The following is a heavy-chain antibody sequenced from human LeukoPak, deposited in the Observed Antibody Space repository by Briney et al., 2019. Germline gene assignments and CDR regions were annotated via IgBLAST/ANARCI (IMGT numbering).Heavy chain of an antibody. V-gene: IGHV4-59*08. Sequence: PSETLSLTRTVSGGSISSYYWSWIRQPPGKGLEWIGYIYYSGSTNYNPSLKSRVTISVETSKNQFSLKLSSVTAADTAVFYCTSGYSYDLFDYWGQGTLVTVSS. J-gene: IGHJ4*02. CDR2: IYYSGST. CDR1: GGSISSYY. CDR3: TSGYSYDLFDY. D-gene: IGHD5-18*01.